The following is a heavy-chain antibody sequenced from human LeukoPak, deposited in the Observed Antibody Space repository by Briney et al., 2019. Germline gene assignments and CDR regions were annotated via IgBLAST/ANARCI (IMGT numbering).Heavy chain of an antibody. CDR2: IYTSGST. Sequence: SETLSLTCTVSGGSISSYYWSWIRQPAGKGLEWIGRIYTSGSTNYNPSLKIRVTMSVDTSKNQFSLKLSSVTAADTAVYYCARDSYYDFYCAFDIWGQGTMVSVCS. V-gene: IGHV4-4*07. J-gene: IGHJ3*02. CDR1: GGSISSYY. D-gene: IGHD3-3*01. CDR3: ARDSYYDFYCAFDI.